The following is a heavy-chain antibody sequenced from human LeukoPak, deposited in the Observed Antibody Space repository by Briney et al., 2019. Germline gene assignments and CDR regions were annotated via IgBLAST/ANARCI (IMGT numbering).Heavy chain of an antibody. CDR1: GFTFSSYS. CDR3: ARDSWEYYDFWSGYYRVPEGATYGMDA. D-gene: IGHD3-3*01. V-gene: IGHV3-21*01. J-gene: IGHJ6*02. CDR2: ISSSSSYI. Sequence: GGSLRLSCAASGFTFSSYSMNWVRQAPGKGLEWVSSISSSSSYIYYADSVKGRFTISRDNATNSLYLQMNSQRAEDTAVYYCARDSWEYYDFWSGYYRVPEGATYGMDAWGQGTTVTVSS.